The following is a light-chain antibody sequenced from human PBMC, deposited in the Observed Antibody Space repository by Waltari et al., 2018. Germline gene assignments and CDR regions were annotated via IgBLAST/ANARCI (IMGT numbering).Light chain of an antibody. J-gene: IGLJ2*01. V-gene: IGLV3-19*01. CDR3: HSRDASGVGGS. CDR2: DKN. Sequence: SSELTQDPTVSVAMGQTVRITCQGDSLRSSYASWYQQTPGQAPILVLFDKNNRPPGVPDRFSGSRSDNTAVLTSTGAQAEDEASYYGHSRDASGVGGSFGGGTKLTVL. CDR1: SLRSSY.